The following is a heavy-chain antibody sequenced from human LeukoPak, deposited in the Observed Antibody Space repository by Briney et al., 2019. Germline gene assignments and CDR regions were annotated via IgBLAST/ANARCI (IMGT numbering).Heavy chain of an antibody. V-gene: IGHV4-59*12. CDR2: IYYSGST. CDR3: ARGFSRDPTRLRRGRFVP. Sequence: TSDTLSLTCTVSGGSISRYYWRWIRQPPGKALEWIGYIYYSGSTKYNPPLKSRVTISVDTSKNQFSLKLSSVTAADTAVYHCARGFSRDPTRLRRGRFVPWGQGTLVTVSS. J-gene: IGHJ5*02. D-gene: IGHD4-17*01. CDR1: GGSISRYY.